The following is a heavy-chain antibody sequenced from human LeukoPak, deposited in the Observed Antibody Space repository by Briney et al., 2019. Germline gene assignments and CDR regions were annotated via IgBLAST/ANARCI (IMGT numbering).Heavy chain of an antibody. J-gene: IGHJ4*02. CDR1: GFTFSTYA. CDR3: AKDDDIVVVQAAIAFDY. D-gene: IGHD2-2*01. V-gene: IGHV3-23*01. Sequence: PGGSLRLSCAASGFTFSTYAMSWVRQAPGKGLEWVSAISGSGGSTYYADSVKGRFTVSRDNSKNTLYLQMNSLRAEDTAVYYCAKDDDIVVVQAAIAFDYWGQGTLVTVSS. CDR2: ISGSGGST.